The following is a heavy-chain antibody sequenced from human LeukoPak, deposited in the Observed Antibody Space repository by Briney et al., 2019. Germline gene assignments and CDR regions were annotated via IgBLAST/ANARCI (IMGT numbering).Heavy chain of an antibody. D-gene: IGHD6-19*01. J-gene: IGHJ4*02. Sequence: GGSLRLSCAASGFTFSSYAMHWVRQAPGKGLEWVAVISHDGSNKYYADSVKGRFTISRDNSKNTLYLQMNSLRAEDTAVYYCARDSSGWYSYWGQGTLVTVSS. CDR3: ARDSSGWYSY. CDR2: ISHDGSNK. CDR1: GFTFSSYA. V-gene: IGHV3-30*04.